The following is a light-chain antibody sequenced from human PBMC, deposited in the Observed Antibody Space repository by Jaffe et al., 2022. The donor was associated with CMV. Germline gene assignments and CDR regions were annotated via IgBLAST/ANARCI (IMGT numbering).Light chain of an antibody. Sequence: QSVLTQPPSVSGAPGQRVTISCTGRSANIGAGYDVHWYRQRPGSAPQLLIYGDINRPSGVPDRFSASKSGTSASLAITGLQAEDEADYYCQSYDSSLSGRVFGGGTKLTVL. V-gene: IGLV1-40*01. J-gene: IGLJ3*02. CDR2: GDI. CDR3: QSYDSSLSGRV. CDR1: SANIGAGYD.